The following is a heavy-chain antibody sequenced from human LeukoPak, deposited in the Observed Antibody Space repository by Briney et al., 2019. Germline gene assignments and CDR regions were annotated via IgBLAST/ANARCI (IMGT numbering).Heavy chain of an antibody. Sequence: PSQTLSLTCTLSARSISIVDSYWSRLRQPPGRGLEWIWHIYYSGSTYYNPSPKSRVTRSVDTSNNQFSLKLRSVTAADTAVYYCARADTYYYDSSGYYGIGYFDYWGQGTLVTVSS. CDR2: IYYSGST. J-gene: IGHJ4*02. V-gene: IGHV4-30-4*08. CDR3: ARADTYYYDSSGYYGIGYFDY. CDR1: ARSISIVDSY. D-gene: IGHD3-22*01.